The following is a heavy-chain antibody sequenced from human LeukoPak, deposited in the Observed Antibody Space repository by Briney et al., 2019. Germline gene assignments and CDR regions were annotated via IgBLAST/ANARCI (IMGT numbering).Heavy chain of an antibody. J-gene: IGHJ3*01. V-gene: IGHV3-15*01. D-gene: IGHD7-27*01. Sequence: GGSLRLSFAASGFSFSDTWMSWVRQVPGKGLEWVGHIKSNTDGGTTDYPAAVKGRFVISRDDSSKTLYLKLDSLKTEDSAIYYCTTFNWGAFDVWGQGTIITVSS. CDR3: TTFNWGAFDV. CDR2: IKSNTDGGTT. CDR1: GFSFSDTW.